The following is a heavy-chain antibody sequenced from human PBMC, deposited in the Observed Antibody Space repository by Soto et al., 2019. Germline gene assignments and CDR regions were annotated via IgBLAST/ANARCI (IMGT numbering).Heavy chain of an antibody. Sequence: QITLKESGPTLVKPTQTLTLTCTFSGFSLSTSGVGVGWIRQPPGKALEWLALIYWDDDKRYSPSLKSRLTITKDTSKNQVVLTMTNMDPVDTATYYCAHRLSIGYYDILTGPFDYWGQGTLVTVSS. CDR1: GFSLSTSGVG. CDR2: IYWDDDK. V-gene: IGHV2-5*02. CDR3: AHRLSIGYYDILTGPFDY. D-gene: IGHD3-9*01. J-gene: IGHJ4*02.